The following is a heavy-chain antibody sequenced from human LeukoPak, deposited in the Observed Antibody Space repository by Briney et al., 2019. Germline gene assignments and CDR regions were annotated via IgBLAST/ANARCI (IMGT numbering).Heavy chain of an antibody. V-gene: IGHV4-34*01. D-gene: IGHD6-13*01. J-gene: IGHJ4*02. CDR1: GGSFSDFY. CDR3: ARGFPAYSSSWYYFDY. Sequence: PSETLSLTCAVSGGSFSDFYWSWIRQAPGKGLEWIGESDHGGSTNYNPSVKSRVTISVDKSKKQFSLKLGSVTAADTAVYYCARGFPAYSSSWYYFDYWGQGTLVTVSS. CDR2: SDHGGST.